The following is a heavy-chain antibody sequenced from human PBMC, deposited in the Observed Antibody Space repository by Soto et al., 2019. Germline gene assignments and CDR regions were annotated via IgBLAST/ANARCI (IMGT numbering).Heavy chain of an antibody. CDR3: ARDNDIY. Sequence: QVQLVESGGGVVQPGSSLRLSCAASGFTFSNYGMHWVRQAPGRGLEWVAIIWHDVSSKYYADSVKGRFTISRDNSKNTLYLQMNNLRAEDTAVYFCARDNDIYWGQGTLVIFSS. V-gene: IGHV3-33*01. D-gene: IGHD3-22*01. CDR1: GFTFSNYG. J-gene: IGHJ4*02. CDR2: IWHDVSSK.